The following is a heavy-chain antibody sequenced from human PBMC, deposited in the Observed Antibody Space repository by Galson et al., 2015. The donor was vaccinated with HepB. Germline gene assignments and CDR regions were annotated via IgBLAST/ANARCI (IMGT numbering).Heavy chain of an antibody. D-gene: IGHD3-16*01. V-gene: IGHV3-48*04. CDR2: ISSSSSTTI. CDR3: ARERGSIFSQLYYFDY. J-gene: IGHJ4*02. CDR1: GFTFNGYS. Sequence: SLRLSCAASGFTFNGYSMNWVRQAPGKGLEWLSYISSSSSTTIYYADSVKGRFTISRDNAKSSLYMQINSLRAEDTAVYYCARERGSIFSQLYYFDYWGQGPLVTVSS.